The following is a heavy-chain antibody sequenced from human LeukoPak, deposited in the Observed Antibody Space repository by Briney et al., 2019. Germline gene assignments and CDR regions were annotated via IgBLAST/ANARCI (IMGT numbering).Heavy chain of an antibody. CDR2: TYYRSKLYN. CDR3: AREIGTYRPFEF. Sequence: SSQTLSLTCAISGDTVSSNSAAWNWIRQSPSRGLQWLVRTYYRSKLYNDYAVSVKSRITINPDTSNNPFSLQLNSVIPEDTAVYYCAREIGTYRPFEFWGQGILVTVSS. CDR1: GDTVSSNSAA. J-gene: IGHJ4*02. V-gene: IGHV6-1*01. D-gene: IGHD6-13*01.